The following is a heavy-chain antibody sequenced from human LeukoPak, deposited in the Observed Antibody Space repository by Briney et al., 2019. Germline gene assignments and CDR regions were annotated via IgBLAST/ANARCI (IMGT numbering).Heavy chain of an antibody. V-gene: IGHV4-59*12. CDR2: IYYSGRT. CDR1: GGSISSYY. D-gene: IGHD2-2*01. CDR3: ARLEVVPAAMTYYYYYYMDV. Sequence: SETLSLTCSVSGGSISSYYWSWIRQPPGRGLEWIGYIYYSGRTSYNPSLKSRVTISVDTSKNQFSLKLSSVTAADTAAYYCARLEVVPAAMTYYYYYYMDVWGKGTTVTISS. J-gene: IGHJ6*03.